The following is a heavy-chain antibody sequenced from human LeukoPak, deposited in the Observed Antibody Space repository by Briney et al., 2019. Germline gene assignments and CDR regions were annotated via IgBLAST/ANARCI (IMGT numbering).Heavy chain of an antibody. CDR2: IRYNGNNQ. CDR1: GFTFNNYG. V-gene: IGHV3-30*02. CDR3: AKGLWYYYDSSGYVDY. J-gene: IGHJ4*02. Sequence: GGSLRLSCAASGFTFNNYGMHWVRQAPGKGLEWVAFIRYNGNNQYYADSVKGRFTISRDNSKNTLYLQMNSLRAEDTAVYYCAKGLWYYYDSSGYVDYWGQGTLVTVSS. D-gene: IGHD3-22*01.